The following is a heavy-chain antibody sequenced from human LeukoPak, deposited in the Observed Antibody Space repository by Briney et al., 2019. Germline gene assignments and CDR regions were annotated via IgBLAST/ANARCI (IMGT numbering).Heavy chain of an antibody. CDR1: GFTFSSYW. Sequence: GGSLRLSCAASGFTFSSYWMSWVRQAPGKGLEWVANIKQDGSEKYYVDSVKGRFTISRDNAKNSLYLQMNSLRVEDTAVYYCARVNDFWSGYSRDDAFDIWGQGTMVTVSS. V-gene: IGHV3-7*03. CDR3: ARVNDFWSGYSRDDAFDI. J-gene: IGHJ3*02. D-gene: IGHD3-3*01. CDR2: IKQDGSEK.